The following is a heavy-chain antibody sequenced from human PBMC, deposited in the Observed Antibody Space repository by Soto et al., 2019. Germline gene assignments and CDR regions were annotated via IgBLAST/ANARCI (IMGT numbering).Heavy chain of an antibody. CDR1: GFTFSNFA. CDR3: AKDLTPYYLITYAFHI. Sequence: PGGSLRLSCAASGFTFSNFAMSWVRQAPGKGLEWVSGIGGSGVSANYADSVKGRFTISRDNSKNTLYLQMNSLRAEDTAIYYCAKDLTPYYLITYAFHIWGQGTMVTVSS. CDR2: IGGSGVSA. J-gene: IGHJ3*02. D-gene: IGHD3-10*01. V-gene: IGHV3-23*01.